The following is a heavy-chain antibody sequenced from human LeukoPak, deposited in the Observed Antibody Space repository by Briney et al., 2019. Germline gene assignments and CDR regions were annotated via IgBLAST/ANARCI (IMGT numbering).Heavy chain of an antibody. CDR1: GGSISSYY. CDR2: IYFSGTT. CDR3: ASSLSPDAFDV. J-gene: IGHJ3*01. Sequence: PSETLSLTCTVSGGSISSYYWSWIRQPPGKGLEWIGYIYFSGTTYYNPSLKSRVTISVDTSKNQFSLKLSSVAAADTAVYYCASSLSPDAFDVWGQGTMVTVSS. V-gene: IGHV4-59*12. D-gene: IGHD3-10*01.